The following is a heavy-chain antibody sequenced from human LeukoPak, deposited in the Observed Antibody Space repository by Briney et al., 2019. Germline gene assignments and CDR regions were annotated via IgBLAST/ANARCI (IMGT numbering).Heavy chain of an antibody. D-gene: IGHD3-22*01. CDR1: GFTFSVYA. CDR2: ISGSGDDT. J-gene: IGHJ5*02. V-gene: IGHV3-23*01. CDR3: ANYSYYYDSSANYGWFDP. Sequence: GGSLRLSCAASGFTFSVYAMSWVRQAPGKGLEWVSAISGSGDDTFYADSVKGRFTISRDNSKNTLYLQMNSLRAEGTALYYCANYSYYYDSSANYGWFDPWGQGTLVTVS.